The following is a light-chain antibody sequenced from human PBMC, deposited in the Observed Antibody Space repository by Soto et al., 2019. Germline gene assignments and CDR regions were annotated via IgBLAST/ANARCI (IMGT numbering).Light chain of an antibody. CDR1: QSVRSSY. CDR3: QQYGSSPRIT. CDR2: GAS. V-gene: IGKV3-20*01. J-gene: IGKJ5*01. Sequence: EIVLTQSPGTLSLSPGERATLSCRASQSVRSSYLAWYQQKPGQAPRLLIYGASSRATGIPDRFSGSGSGTDFTLAISRLEPEAFAVYYCQQYGSSPRITFGQGTRLEIK.